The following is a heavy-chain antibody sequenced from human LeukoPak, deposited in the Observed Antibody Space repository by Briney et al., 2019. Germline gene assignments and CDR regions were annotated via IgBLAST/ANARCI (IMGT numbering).Heavy chain of an antibody. J-gene: IGHJ5*02. CDR1: GGSFSGYY. D-gene: IGHD2-2*01. Sequence: SETLSLTCAVYGGSFSGYYWSWIRRPPGKGLEWIGEINHSGSTNYNPSLKSRVTISVDTSKNQFSLKLSSVTAADTAVYYCARARSLIVVVPAARHNWFDPWGQGTLVTVSS. V-gene: IGHV4-34*01. CDR3: ARARSLIVVVPAARHNWFDP. CDR2: INHSGST.